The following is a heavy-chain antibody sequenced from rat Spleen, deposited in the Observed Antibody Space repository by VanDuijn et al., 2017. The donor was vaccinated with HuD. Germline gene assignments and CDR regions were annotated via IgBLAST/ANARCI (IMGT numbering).Heavy chain of an antibody. V-gene: IGHV5-29*01. J-gene: IGHJ2*01. CDR1: GFILSDYY. CDR2: ISYDGSSA. D-gene: IGHD1-2*01. Sequence: EVQLVESDRGLVQPGRSLKLSCAVSGFILSDYYMAWVRRAPTKGLEWVATISYDGSSAFYRDYVKARFTISRDNSKSTLYLQMDSLRSEDTATYYCARHPHSPYVYGYYFDYWGQGVMVTVSS. CDR3: ARHPHSPYVYGYYFDY.